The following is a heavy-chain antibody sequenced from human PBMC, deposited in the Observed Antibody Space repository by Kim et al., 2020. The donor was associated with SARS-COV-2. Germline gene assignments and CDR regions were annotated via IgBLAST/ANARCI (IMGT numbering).Heavy chain of an antibody. J-gene: IGHJ5*02. CDR1: RYTFTSYY. D-gene: IGHD3-3*01. CDR3: ARVNFWSGRSYNWFDP. CDR2: INPSGGST. Sequence: ASVKVSCKASRYTFTSYYIHWVRQAPGQGLEWMGIINPSGGSTSYAQKFQGRLTMTRDTSTSTVFMELSSLRSEDTAVYYCARVNFWSGRSYNWFDPWGQGTLVTVSS. V-gene: IGHV1-46*01.